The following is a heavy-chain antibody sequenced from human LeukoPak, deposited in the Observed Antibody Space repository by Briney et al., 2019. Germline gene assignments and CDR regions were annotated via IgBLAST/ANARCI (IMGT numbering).Heavy chain of an antibody. J-gene: IGHJ4*02. D-gene: IGHD3-3*01. CDR2: VWYDGSNK. V-gene: IGHV3-33*01. Sequence: GGSLRLSCVASGFTFNNYGMHWVRQAPGKGLEWVAVVWYDGSNKYYGDSAKGRFTISRDNSKNTLYLQMNSLRAEDTAVYYCARGREGVGNLDYWGQGTLVTVSS. CDR1: GFTFNNYG. CDR3: ARGREGVGNLDY.